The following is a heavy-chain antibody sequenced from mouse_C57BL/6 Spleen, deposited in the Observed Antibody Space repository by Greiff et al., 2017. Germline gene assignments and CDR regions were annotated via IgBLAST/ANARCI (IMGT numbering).Heavy chain of an antibody. CDR2: IHPNSGST. J-gene: IGHJ3*01. CDR1: GYTFTSYW. D-gene: IGHD2-5*01. CDR3: ARTDYSNYKETWFAY. V-gene: IGHV1-64*01. Sequence: QVQLQQPGAELVKPGASVKLSCKASGYTFTSYWMHWVKQRPGQGLEWIGMIHPNSGSTNYNEKFKSKATLTVDKSSSTAYMQLSSLTSEDSAVYYCARTDYSNYKETWFAYWGQGTLVTVSA.